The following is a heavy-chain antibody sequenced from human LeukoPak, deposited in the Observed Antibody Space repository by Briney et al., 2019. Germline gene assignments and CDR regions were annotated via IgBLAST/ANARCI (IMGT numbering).Heavy chain of an antibody. Sequence: SETLSLTCTVSGGSISSYYWSWIRQPPGKGLEWIGYIYYSGSTNYNPSLKSRVTISVDTSKNQFSLKLSSVTAADTAVYYCARDSVDTAMVRFFDYWGQGTLVTVSS. CDR1: GGSISSYY. V-gene: IGHV4-59*01. D-gene: IGHD5-18*01. J-gene: IGHJ4*02. CDR3: ARDSVDTAMVRFFDY. CDR2: IYYSGST.